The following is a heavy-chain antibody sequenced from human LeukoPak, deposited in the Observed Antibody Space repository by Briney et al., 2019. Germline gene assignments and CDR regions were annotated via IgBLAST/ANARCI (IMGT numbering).Heavy chain of an antibody. CDR2: ISSSSSTI. D-gene: IGHD3-10*01. Sequence: PGGSLRLSCAASGFTVSSYSMNWVRQAPGKGLEWVSYISSSSSTIYYADSVKGRFTISRDSSENTLYLQMNSLRVEDTAVYYCARVGYYSSGPFSYFDYWGQGTLVTVSS. J-gene: IGHJ4*02. V-gene: IGHV3-48*01. CDR1: GFTVSSYS. CDR3: ARVGYYSSGPFSYFDY.